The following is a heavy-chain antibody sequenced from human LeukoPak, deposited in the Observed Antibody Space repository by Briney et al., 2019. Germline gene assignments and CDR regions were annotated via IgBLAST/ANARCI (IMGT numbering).Heavy chain of an antibody. CDR1: GGSISSSSYY. J-gene: IGHJ6*03. V-gene: IGHV4-39*07. CDR2: IHYSGST. Sequence: SETLSLTCTVSGGSISSSSYYWAWIRQPPGKGLEWIGSIHYSGSTYYNPSLQSRVTISIDTSKNQFSLKLSSVTAADTAVYYCARGTAHSSPGGYYYYYMDVWGKGTTVTVSS. D-gene: IGHD4-23*01. CDR3: ARGTAHSSPGGYYYYYMDV.